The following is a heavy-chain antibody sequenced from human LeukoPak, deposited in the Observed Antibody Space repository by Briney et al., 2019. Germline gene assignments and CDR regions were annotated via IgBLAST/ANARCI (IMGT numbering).Heavy chain of an antibody. D-gene: IGHD3-16*01. J-gene: IGHJ4*02. Sequence: PGGSLRLSCAASGFSVSQHEMHWVRQAPGKGLEWVAVMSQDGRTALYIDSLKGRFIISKDTSTDTVYLQTNSLRVEDTAVYYCARDPKVGSPDYFDYWGQGTLVTVSP. CDR2: MSQDGRTA. CDR1: GFSVSQHE. CDR3: ARDPKVGSPDYFDY. V-gene: IGHV3-30-3*01.